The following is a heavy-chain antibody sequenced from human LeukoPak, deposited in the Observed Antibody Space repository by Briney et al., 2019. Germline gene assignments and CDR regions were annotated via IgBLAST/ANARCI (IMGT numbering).Heavy chain of an antibody. CDR3: AREAVAGTEYFQH. V-gene: IGHV4-4*07. J-gene: IGHJ1*01. CDR1: GGSISSYY. Sequence: SETLSLTCNVSGGSISSYYWSWIRQPAGKGLEWIGRMYISGSTNYNPSLKSRVTMSLDTSKNQFSLKLSSVTAAGTAVYYCAREAVAGTEYFQHWGQGTLVTVSS. CDR2: MYISGST. D-gene: IGHD6-19*01.